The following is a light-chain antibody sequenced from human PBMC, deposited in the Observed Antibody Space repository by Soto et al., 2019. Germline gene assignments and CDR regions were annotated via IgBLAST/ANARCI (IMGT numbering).Light chain of an antibody. V-gene: IGLV1-44*01. CDR2: SNN. CDR3: AAWDDSLNAYV. Sequence: QSVLTQPPSASGTPGQRVTISCSGSSSNIGSNTVNWYQQLPGTAPKLLIYSNNQRPSGVPDRFSGSKSGTSASLAISGLQSEDVAEYYCAAWDDSLNAYVFGTGTKLTVL. J-gene: IGLJ1*01. CDR1: SSNIGSNT.